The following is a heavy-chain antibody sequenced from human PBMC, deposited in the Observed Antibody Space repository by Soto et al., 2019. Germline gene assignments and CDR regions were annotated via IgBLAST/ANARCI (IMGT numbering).Heavy chain of an antibody. CDR3: ARLDRITMTVVGATDAFDI. J-gene: IGHJ3*02. CDR1: GGPITSYH. Sequence: SETLSLTCIVSGGPITSYHWSWIRQFPGKGLEWIAYTYYTGNTNYNPSLKSRVTTSVDTSKNQFSLKLNSVTAADTAVFYCARLDRITMTVVGATDAFDIWGQGTMVTVSS. V-gene: IGHV4-59*08. CDR2: TYYTGNT. D-gene: IGHD3-22*01.